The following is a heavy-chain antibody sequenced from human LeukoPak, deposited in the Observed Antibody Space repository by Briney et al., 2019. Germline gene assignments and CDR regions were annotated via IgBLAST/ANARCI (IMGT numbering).Heavy chain of an antibody. CDR3: ARAREYSSSSRRTFDY. D-gene: IGHD6-6*01. Sequence: ASVKVSCKASGYTFTGYYMHWVRQAPGQGLEWMGWINPNSGGTNYAQKFQGRVAMTRDTSISTAYMELSRLRSDDTAVYYCARAREYSSSSRRTFDYWGQGTLVTVSS. J-gene: IGHJ4*02. CDR2: INPNSGGT. CDR1: GYTFTGYY. V-gene: IGHV1-2*02.